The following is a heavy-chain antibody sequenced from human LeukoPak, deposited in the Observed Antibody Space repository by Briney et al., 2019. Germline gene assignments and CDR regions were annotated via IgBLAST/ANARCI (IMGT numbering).Heavy chain of an antibody. J-gene: IGHJ4*02. CDR2: IYSGGST. V-gene: IGHV3-53*04. CDR3: ARDSGSFAFDY. D-gene: IGHD1-26*01. Sequence: GGSLRLSCAASGFTVSSNYMSWVRQAPGKGLEWVSVIYSGGSTYFADSVKGRFTISRHNSKNTLYLQMNSLRAEDTAVYYCARDSGSFAFDYWGQGTLVTVSS. CDR1: GFTVSSNY.